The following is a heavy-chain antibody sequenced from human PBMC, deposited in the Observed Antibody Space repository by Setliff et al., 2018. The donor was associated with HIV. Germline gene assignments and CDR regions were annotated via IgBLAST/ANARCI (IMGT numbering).Heavy chain of an antibody. CDR1: GYIFSTYG. CDR2: IGASNGNT. Sequence: ASVKVSCKASGYIFSTYGISWVRQAPGQGLEWMGWIGASNGNTHYAQKVQGRVTLTTDTSTNTAYMELRSLRSDDAAVYYCAKTTPQPHYYYYVDVWGRGTTVTVSS. J-gene: IGHJ6*03. D-gene: IGHD4-17*01. CDR3: AKTTPQPHYYYYVDV. V-gene: IGHV1-18*01.